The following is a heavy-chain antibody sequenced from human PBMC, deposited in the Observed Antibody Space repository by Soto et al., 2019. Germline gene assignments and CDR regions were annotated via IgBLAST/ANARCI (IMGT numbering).Heavy chain of an antibody. J-gene: IGHJ4*02. CDR3: ASPLSLDFWSGWDH. D-gene: IGHD3-3*01. CDR2: ISAYNGNT. Sequence: ASVKVSCKASGYTFTSYGISWVRQAPGQGLEWMGWISAYNGNTNYAQKLQGRVTMTTDTSTSTAYMELRSLRSDDTAVYYCASPLSLDFWSGWDHWGQGTLVTVSS. CDR1: GYTFTSYG. V-gene: IGHV1-18*01.